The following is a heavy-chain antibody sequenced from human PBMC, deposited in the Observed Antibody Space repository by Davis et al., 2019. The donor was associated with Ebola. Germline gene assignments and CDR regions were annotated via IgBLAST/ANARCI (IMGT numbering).Heavy chain of an antibody. CDR3: ACTIFGVVSSFDH. D-gene: IGHD3-3*01. Sequence: GGSLRLSCAASGFTFSSYSMTWVRQAPGKGLEWVANINQDGSEKDYVDSVKGRFTISRDNGRNSLYLQMNSLRDEDTAVYYCACTIFGVVSSFDHWGQGTLVSVSS. CDR2: INQDGSEK. CDR1: GFTFSSYS. V-gene: IGHV3-7*01. J-gene: IGHJ4*02.